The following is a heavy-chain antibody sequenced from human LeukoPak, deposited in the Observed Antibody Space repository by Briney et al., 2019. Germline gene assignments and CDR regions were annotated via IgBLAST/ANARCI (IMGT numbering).Heavy chain of an antibody. Sequence: PGGSLGLSCAASGFTFSSYAMSWVRQAPGKGLEWVSAISGSGGSTYYADSVKGRFTISRDNSKNTLYLQMNSLRAEDTAVYYCARSEYDFWSGYPLRAFDIWGQGTMVTVSS. CDR1: GFTFSSYA. V-gene: IGHV3-23*01. J-gene: IGHJ3*02. CDR2: ISGSGGST. D-gene: IGHD3-3*01. CDR3: ARSEYDFWSGYPLRAFDI.